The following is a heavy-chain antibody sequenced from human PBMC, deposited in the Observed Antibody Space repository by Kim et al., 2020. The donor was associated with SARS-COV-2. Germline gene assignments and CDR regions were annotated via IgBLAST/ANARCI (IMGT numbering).Heavy chain of an antibody. V-gene: IGHV3-9*01. Sequence: GGSLRLSCAASGFTFDDYAMHWVRQAPGKGLEWVSGISWNSGSIGYADSVKGRFTISRDNAKNSLYLQMNSLRAEDTALYYCAKAPGGFGELLSWFDPWGQGTLVTVSS. D-gene: IGHD3-10*01. J-gene: IGHJ5*02. CDR3: AKAPGGFGELLSWFDP. CDR2: ISWNSGSI. CDR1: GFTFDDYA.